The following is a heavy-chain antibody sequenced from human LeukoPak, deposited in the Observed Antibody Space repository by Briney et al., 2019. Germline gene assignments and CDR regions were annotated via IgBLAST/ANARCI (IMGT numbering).Heavy chain of an antibody. CDR3: ARASYSGYESDN. V-gene: IGHV3-20*04. CDR1: DFTSDDYG. D-gene: IGHD5-12*01. CDR2: INRNGGST. J-gene: IGHJ4*02. Sequence: GGSLRLSCAASDFTSDDYGMSWGRQAPGRGLEWVSGINRNGGSTGYADSVKGRFTISRDNAKNSLYLQMNSLRAEDTALYYCARASYSGYESDNWGQGALVTVSA.